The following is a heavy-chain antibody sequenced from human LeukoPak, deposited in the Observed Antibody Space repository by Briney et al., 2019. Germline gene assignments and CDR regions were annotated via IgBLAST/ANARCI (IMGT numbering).Heavy chain of an antibody. J-gene: IGHJ4*02. Sequence: ASVKVSCKASGYTFTTYYMHWVRQDPGQGLEWMAKINPSDGSTNYAQKFQGRVTMTRDTSTSTVYMELSSLRSGDTAVYYCTRVVVDSSGWYHFDYWGQGTLVTVSS. V-gene: IGHV1-46*01. CDR1: GYTFTTYY. CDR2: INPSDGST. CDR3: TRVVVDSSGWYHFDY. D-gene: IGHD6-19*01.